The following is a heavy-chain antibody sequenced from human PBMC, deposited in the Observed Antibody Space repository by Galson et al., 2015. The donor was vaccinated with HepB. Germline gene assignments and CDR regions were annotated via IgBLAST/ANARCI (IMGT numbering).Heavy chain of an antibody. D-gene: IGHD3-3*01. J-gene: IGHJ6*02. V-gene: IGHV4-31*03. CDR3: ARDKKVTLFVTYGMDV. CDR1: GGSISSDDYY. Sequence: TLSLTCTVSGGSISSDDYYWSWVRQLPGRGLVWIGYIFYSGGAYYNPSLKSRLTISVDTSKNQFSLKLSSVTAADTAVYYCARDKKVTLFVTYGMDVWGQGTTVTVSS. CDR2: IFYSGGA.